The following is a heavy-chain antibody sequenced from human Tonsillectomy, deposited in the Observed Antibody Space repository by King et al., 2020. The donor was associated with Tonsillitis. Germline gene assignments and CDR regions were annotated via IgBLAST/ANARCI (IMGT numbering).Heavy chain of an antibody. D-gene: IGHD1-7*01. J-gene: IGHJ4*02. Sequence: QLVESGGGLVQPGGFLKLSCAASGFTFRGSALHSFRQGSGKGLLGVGRIISKANSYATEYAASVKGRFTISRDDSKNTAYLQMNSLKTEDTAVYYCTRHGELELHDYWGQGTLVTVSS. CDR2: IISKANSYAT. CDR3: TRHGELELHDY. V-gene: IGHV3-73*02. CDR1: GFTFRGSA.